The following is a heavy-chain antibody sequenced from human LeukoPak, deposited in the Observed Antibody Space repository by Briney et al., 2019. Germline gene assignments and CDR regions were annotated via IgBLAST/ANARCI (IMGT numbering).Heavy chain of an antibody. CDR3: AKFRYSNGWCFDW. Sequence: GGSLRLSCAASGFTFSIYAMIWVRQAPGKGLEWVSALDGSGDSTYYGDSVQGRFTISRDNSKNTLYLQMNSLRAEDTAVYYCAKFRYSNGWCFDWWGQGTLVTVSS. CDR1: GFTFSIYA. D-gene: IGHD6-19*01. V-gene: IGHV3-23*01. CDR2: LDGSGDST. J-gene: IGHJ4*02.